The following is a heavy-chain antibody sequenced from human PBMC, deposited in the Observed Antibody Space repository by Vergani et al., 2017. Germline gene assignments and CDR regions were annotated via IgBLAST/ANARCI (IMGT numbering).Heavy chain of an antibody. CDR1: GFTFSSFA. J-gene: IGHJ4*02. CDR2: ISGSGGRQ. Sequence: EVQLLESGGGLVQPGGSLRLSCAASGFTFSSFAMSWVRQVPGKGLGWGSAISGSGGRQYYADSVKGRFTISRDNSKNTLYLQLNSLIAEDTAVYYCAKGTDYGLRKSLFDYWGQGTLVTVSS. V-gene: IGHV3-23*01. CDR3: AKGTDYGLRKSLFDY. D-gene: IGHD4-17*01.